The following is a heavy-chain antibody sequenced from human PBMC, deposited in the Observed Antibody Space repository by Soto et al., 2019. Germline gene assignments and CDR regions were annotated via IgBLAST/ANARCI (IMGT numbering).Heavy chain of an antibody. V-gene: IGHV1-18*01. CDR2: ISAYSGDT. Sequence: VRLLQSGGEVRKPGASVKVSCKTSGYTFTNYAINWVRQAPGQGLQWMGWISAYSGDTKYAQRFQDRLTVTTDPATTTAYMELRSLRSDDTAVYYCARDGRAFSIFGATMDVWGQGTTVTVSS. CDR1: GYTFTNYA. CDR3: ARDGRAFSIFGATMDV. D-gene: IGHD3-3*01. J-gene: IGHJ6*02.